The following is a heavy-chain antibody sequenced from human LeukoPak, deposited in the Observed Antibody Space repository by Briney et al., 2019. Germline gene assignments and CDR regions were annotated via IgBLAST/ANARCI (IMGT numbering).Heavy chain of an antibody. J-gene: IGHJ6*02. D-gene: IGHD6-25*01. V-gene: IGHV1-18*01. CDR3: ARGSGGSVGDYYYGMDV. CDR2: ISAYNGNT. Sequence: ASVKVSCKASGYTFTSYGISWVRQAPGQGLEWMGWISAYNGNTNYAQKFQGRVTMTRDTSTSTVYMELSSLRSEDTAVYYCARGSGGSVGDYYYGMDVWGQGTTVTVSS. CDR1: GYTFTSYG.